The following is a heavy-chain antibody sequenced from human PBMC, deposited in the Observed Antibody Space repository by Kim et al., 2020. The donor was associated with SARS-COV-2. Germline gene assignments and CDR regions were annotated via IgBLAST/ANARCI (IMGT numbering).Heavy chain of an antibody. CDR3: AKDKNLWSGYRALRGYFDY. V-gene: IGHV3-30*02. D-gene: IGHD3-3*01. J-gene: IGHJ4*02. Sequence: GRFTISRDNSKNTLYLQMNSMRAEDTAVYYCAKDKNLWSGYRALRGYFDYWGQGTLVTVSS.